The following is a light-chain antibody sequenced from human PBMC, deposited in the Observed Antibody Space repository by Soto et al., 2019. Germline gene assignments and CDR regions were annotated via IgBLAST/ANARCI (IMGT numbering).Light chain of an antibody. V-gene: IGKV1-5*01. J-gene: IGKJ1*01. CDR3: REYYSLWT. CDR1: QTVSTW. CDR2: DAS. Sequence: DTQMTQSPSTLSASIGDRVTITCRASQTVSTWLAWYQQKPGKAPKLLIYDASSLKSGVPSRFSGSGSETECTLTISSLQPDEFATYYCREYYSLWTFGQVTKVDI.